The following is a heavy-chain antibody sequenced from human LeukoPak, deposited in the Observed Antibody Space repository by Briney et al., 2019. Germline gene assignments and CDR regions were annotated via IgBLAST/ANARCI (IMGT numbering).Heavy chain of an antibody. J-gene: IGHJ2*01. D-gene: IGHD6-19*01. CDR1: GGSFSGYY. Sequence: PSETLPLTCAVYGGSFSGYYWSWIRQPPGKGVEWSGEINHSGSTNYNPSLKSRVTISVDTSKNQFSLKLSSVTAADTAVYYCARPPSGWSRVRYFDLWGRGTLVTVSS. V-gene: IGHV4-34*01. CDR2: INHSGST. CDR3: ARPPSGWSRVRYFDL.